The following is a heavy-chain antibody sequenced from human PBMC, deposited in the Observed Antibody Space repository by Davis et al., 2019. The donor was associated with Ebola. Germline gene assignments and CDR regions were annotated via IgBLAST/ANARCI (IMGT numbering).Heavy chain of an antibody. CDR2: ISYDGSNK. J-gene: IGHJ5*02. V-gene: IGHV3-30*03. D-gene: IGHD5-18*01. CDR3: ARGAGIQLWSWRPPHNWFDP. CDR1: GFTFSSYG. Sequence: GESLKISCAASGFTFSSYGMHWVRQAPGKGLEWVAIISYDGSNKYYADSVQGRFTISRDNSKNTLYLQMTSLRVEDTAVYYCARGAGIQLWSWRPPHNWFDPWGQGTLVTVSS.